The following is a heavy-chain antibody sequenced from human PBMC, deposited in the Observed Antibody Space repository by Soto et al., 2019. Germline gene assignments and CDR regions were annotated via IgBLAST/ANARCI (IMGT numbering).Heavy chain of an antibody. CDR1: GFIFSNYW. CDR3: ARDNEGFDY. D-gene: IGHD1-1*01. V-gene: IGHV3-74*01. CDR2: INSDGSST. J-gene: IGHJ4*02. Sequence: GGSLRLSCAASGFIFSNYWMHWVRQAPGKGLVWVSRINSDGSSTSYADSVKGRFTISRDKAKNTLYLLMNSLRAEDTAVYYCARDNEGFDYWGQGTLVTVSS.